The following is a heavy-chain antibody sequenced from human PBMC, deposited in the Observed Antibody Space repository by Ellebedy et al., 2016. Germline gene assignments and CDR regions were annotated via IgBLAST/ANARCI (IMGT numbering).Heavy chain of an antibody. CDR3: AREVSGGYDY. CDR1: GFTFSNFW. D-gene: IGHD2-15*01. Sequence: GESLKISCAASGFTFSNFWMHWVRQAPGKGLVWVSRITSDGSSTTYADSVKGRFTISRDSARKTLYLQMNSLRAEDTAVYYCAREVSGGYDYWGQGTLVTVSS. V-gene: IGHV3-74*01. J-gene: IGHJ4*02. CDR2: ITSDGSST.